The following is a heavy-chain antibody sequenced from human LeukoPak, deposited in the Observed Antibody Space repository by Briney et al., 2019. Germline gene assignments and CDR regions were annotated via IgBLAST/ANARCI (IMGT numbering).Heavy chain of an antibody. V-gene: IGHV4-34*01. CDR2: INHSGST. CDR1: GGSFSGYY. J-gene: IGHJ6*03. D-gene: IGHD3-22*01. CDR3: ARQLMIGYYYYYYYMDV. Sequence: PSETLSLTCAVYGGSFSGYYWSWIRQPPGKGLEWIGEINHSGSTNYNPSLKSRVTISIDTSKNQFSLKLSSVTAADTAVYYCARQLMIGYYYYYYYMDVWGRGTTVTISS.